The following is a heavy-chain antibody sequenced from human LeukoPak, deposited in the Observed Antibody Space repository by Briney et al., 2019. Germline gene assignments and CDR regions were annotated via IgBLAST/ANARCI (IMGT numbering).Heavy chain of an antibody. V-gene: IGHV1-69*13. CDR3: ARTPGLAARPSDY. D-gene: IGHD3/OR15-3a*01. CDR1: GGTFSRYA. CDR2: ITPIFGTA. Sequence: SVKVSCKASGGTFSRYAISWVRQAPGQGLEWMGGITPIFGTAKYAQKFQGRVTITADESTSTAYMELSSLRSEDTAVYYCARTPGLAARPSDYWGQGTLVTVSS. J-gene: IGHJ4*02.